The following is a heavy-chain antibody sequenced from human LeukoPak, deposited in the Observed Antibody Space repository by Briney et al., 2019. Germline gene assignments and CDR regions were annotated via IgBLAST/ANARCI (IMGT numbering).Heavy chain of an antibody. V-gene: IGHV1-46*01. D-gene: IGHD6-13*01. Sequence: ASVKVSCKASGYTFTSYYMHWVRQAPGQGLEWMGIINPSGGSTSYAQKFQGRVTMTRDTSTGTVYMELSSLRSEDTAVYYCASGRESAADFDYWGQGTLVTVSS. CDR1: GYTFTSYY. J-gene: IGHJ4*02. CDR2: INPSGGST. CDR3: ASGRESAADFDY.